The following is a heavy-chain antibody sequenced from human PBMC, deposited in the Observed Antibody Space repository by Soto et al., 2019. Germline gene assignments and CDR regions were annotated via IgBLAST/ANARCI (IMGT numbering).Heavy chain of an antibody. J-gene: IGHJ6*03. D-gene: IGHD6-13*01. Sequence: GGSLRLSCAASGLTFRDSYMSWIRQAPGKGLEWVSYISASGRTIYYADSVKGRFTISRDNAQNSLYLQLNSLRADDTAIYYCARGDSNSWNGYYYYYIDVWGKGTTVTVSS. V-gene: IGHV3-11*01. CDR2: ISASGRTI. CDR1: GLTFRDSY. CDR3: ARGDSNSWNGYYYYYIDV.